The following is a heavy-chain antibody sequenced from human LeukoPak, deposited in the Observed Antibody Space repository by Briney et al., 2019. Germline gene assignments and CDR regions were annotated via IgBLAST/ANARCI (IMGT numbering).Heavy chain of an antibody. CDR2: ISSSGNTK. CDR1: GFIFSNYE. CDR3: VLGGLYVVVTVEKYYYGMDV. J-gene: IGHJ6*04. V-gene: IGHV3-48*03. Sequence: GGSLRLSCAASGFIFSNYEMKWVRQAPGKGLEWVAYISSSGNTKYYADSVRGRFTISRDNAKNSLYLQMNSLRAEDTAVYYCVLGGLYVVVTVEKYYYGMDVWGKGTTVTVSS. D-gene: IGHD2-21*02.